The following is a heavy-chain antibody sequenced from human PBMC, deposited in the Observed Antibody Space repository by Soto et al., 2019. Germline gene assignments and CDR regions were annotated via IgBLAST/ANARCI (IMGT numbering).Heavy chain of an antibody. D-gene: IGHD4-17*01. Sequence: QVQLVQSGAEVKKPGASVKVSCKAAGYTFTNYDINWVRQASGQGLEWMGWLTPNNGDTGIAQKFRGRLTMTRNTSISTAYMELSSLISEDSAVYYCARENGDFDYWGQGSQVTVSS. CDR2: LTPNNGDT. CDR3: ARENGDFDY. V-gene: IGHV1-8*01. CDR1: GYTFTNYD. J-gene: IGHJ4*02.